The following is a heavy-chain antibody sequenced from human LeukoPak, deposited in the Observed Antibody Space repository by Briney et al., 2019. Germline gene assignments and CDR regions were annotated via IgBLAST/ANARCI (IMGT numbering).Heavy chain of an antibody. J-gene: IGHJ4*02. CDR3: ARVIPYDSSGYYYLYYFDY. Sequence: GGSLRLSCAASGFTFSSYSMNWVRQAPGKGLEWVSSISSSSSYIYYADSVKGRFTISRDNAKNSLYLQMSSLRAEDTAVYYCARVIPYDSSGYYYLYYFDYWGQGTLVTVSS. CDR1: GFTFSSYS. CDR2: ISSSSSYI. V-gene: IGHV3-21*01. D-gene: IGHD3-22*01.